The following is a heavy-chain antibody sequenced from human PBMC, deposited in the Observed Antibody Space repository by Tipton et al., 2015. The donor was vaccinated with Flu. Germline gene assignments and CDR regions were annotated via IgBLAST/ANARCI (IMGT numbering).Heavy chain of an antibody. CDR3: ARVPSYGDLRYSFDN. D-gene: IGHD4-17*01. J-gene: IGHJ4*01. CDR2: ISYNGKNI. CDR1: GFTFSTYA. Sequence: RSLRLSCAISGFTFSTYAMHWVRQAPGKGLEWLSFISYNGKNIYYADSVRGRFNISRDTSKNTVFLQMNSLRAEDTAVYYCARVPSYGDLRYSFDNWGHGTLVTVSS. V-gene: IGHV3-30*14.